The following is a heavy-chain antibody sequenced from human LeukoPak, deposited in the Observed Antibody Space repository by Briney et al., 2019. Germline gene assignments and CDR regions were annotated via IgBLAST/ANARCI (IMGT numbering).Heavy chain of an antibody. Sequence: PSETLSLTCTVSGGSISSYYWSWIRQPPGKGLEWIGYIYYSGSTNYNPSLKSRVTISVDTSKNQFSLKLSSVTAADTAVYYCARASDLGSGWAYNWFDPWGQGTPVTVSS. D-gene: IGHD6-19*01. V-gene: IGHV4-59*01. J-gene: IGHJ5*02. CDR2: IYYSGST. CDR1: GGSISSYY. CDR3: ARASDLGSGWAYNWFDP.